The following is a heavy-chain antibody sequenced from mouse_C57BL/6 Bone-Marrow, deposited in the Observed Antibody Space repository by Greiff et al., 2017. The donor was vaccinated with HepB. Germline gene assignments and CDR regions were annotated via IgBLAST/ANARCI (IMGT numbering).Heavy chain of an antibody. D-gene: IGHD2-4*01. Sequence: GGGLVQPKGSLKLSCAASGFSFNTYAMNWVRQAPGKGLEWVARIRSKSNNYATYYADSVKDRFTISRDDSESMLYLQMNNLKTEDTAMYYCVRHLYDYDRGRYAMDYWGQGTSVTVSS. CDR1: GFSFNTYA. CDR2: IRSKSNNYAT. CDR3: VRHLYDYDRGRYAMDY. J-gene: IGHJ4*01. V-gene: IGHV10-1*01.